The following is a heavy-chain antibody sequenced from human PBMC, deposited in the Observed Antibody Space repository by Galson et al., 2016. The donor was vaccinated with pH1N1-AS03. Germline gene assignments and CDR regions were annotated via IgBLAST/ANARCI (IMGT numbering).Heavy chain of an antibody. D-gene: IGHD3-16*01. Sequence: SLRLSCAASGFTVSSNYMSWVRQAPGKGLEWVSVIYTGGTTQYADSVKGRFTISRENSKNMLYLQMNSLRAEDTSVYYCARFRGRRRLNLMPGVMYGFDLWGEGSTVIVSS. CDR2: IYTGGTT. V-gene: IGHV3-53*01. CDR3: ARFRGRRRLNLMPGVMYGFDL. CDR1: GFTVSSNY. J-gene: IGHJ3*01.